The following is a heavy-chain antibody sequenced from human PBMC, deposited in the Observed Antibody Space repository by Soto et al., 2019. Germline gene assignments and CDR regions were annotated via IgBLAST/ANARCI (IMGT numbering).Heavy chain of an antibody. J-gene: IGHJ3*02. CDR3: ASTGSADAFDI. V-gene: IGHV4-4*02. CDR1: GGSISSSNW. Sequence: SETLSLTCAVSGGSISSSNWWSWVRQPPGRGLEWIGEIYHSGSTNYNPSLKSRVTISVDKSKNQFSLKLSSVTAADTAVYYCASTGSADAFDIWGQGTMVTVSS. CDR2: IYHSGST. D-gene: IGHD3-10*01.